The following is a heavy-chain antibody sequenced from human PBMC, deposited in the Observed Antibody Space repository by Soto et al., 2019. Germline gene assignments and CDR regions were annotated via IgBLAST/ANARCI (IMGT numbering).Heavy chain of an antibody. J-gene: IGHJ6*02. CDR3: ARARAYCGGDCYSYYYYYGMDV. CDR2: IWYDGSNK. Sequence: GGSLRLSCAASGFTFSSYGMHWVRQAPGKGLEWVAVIWYDGSNKYYADSVKGRFTISRDNSKNTLYLQMNSLRAEDTAVYYCARARAYCGGDCYSYYYYYGMDVWGQGTTVTVSS. V-gene: IGHV3-33*01. D-gene: IGHD2-21*02. CDR1: GFTFSSYG.